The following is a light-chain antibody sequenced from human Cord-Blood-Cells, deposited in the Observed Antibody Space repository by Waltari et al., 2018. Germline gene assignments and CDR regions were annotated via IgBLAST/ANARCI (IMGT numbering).Light chain of an antibody. Sequence: IVLTQFPATLFLSRGESATLSGRASQRVSSYLAWYQQKPGHTLRLLIYDAYNMSTGIPARFSGSGSVTDFTLTISSLEPEDFAVYYCQQRSNWPPTFGGGTKVEIK. J-gene: IGKJ4*01. V-gene: IGKV3-11*01. CDR2: DAY. CDR3: QQRSNWPPT. CDR1: QRVSSY.